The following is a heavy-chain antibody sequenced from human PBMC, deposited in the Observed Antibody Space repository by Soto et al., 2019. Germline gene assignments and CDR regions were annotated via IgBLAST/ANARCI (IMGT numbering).Heavy chain of an antibody. CDR3: VRPPAYCGGDCYSPDAFDI. V-gene: IGHV5-51*01. Sequence: GESLKISCKGSGYSFTSYWIGWVRQMPGKGLEWMGIIYPGDSDTRYSPSFQGQVTISADKSISNAYLQWSSLKASDTAMYYCVRPPAYCGGDCYSPDAFDIWGQGTMVTVSS. CDR2: IYPGDSDT. J-gene: IGHJ3*02. CDR1: GYSFTSYW. D-gene: IGHD2-21*02.